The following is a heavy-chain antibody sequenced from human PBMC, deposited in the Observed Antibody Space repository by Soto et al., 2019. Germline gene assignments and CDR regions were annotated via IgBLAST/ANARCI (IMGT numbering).Heavy chain of an antibody. CDR2: IIPIFGTA. CDR3: ARSLYYDFWSGYYTAGPFYYYGMDV. CDR1: GGTFSSYA. J-gene: IGHJ6*02. Sequence: QVQLVQSGAEVKKPGSSVKVSCKASGGTFSSYAISWVRQAPGQGLEWVGGIIPIFGTANYAQKFQGRVTITADESTSTAYMELSSLRSEDTAVYYCARSLYYDFWSGYYTAGPFYYYGMDVWGQGTTVTVSS. D-gene: IGHD3-3*01. V-gene: IGHV1-69*01.